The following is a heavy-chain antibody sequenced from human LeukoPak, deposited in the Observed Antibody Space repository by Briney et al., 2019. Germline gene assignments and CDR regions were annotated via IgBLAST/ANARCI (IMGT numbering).Heavy chain of an antibody. J-gene: IGHJ5*02. Sequence: PSETLSLTCTVSGGSISSSSYYWGWIRQPPGKGLEWIGSIYYSGSTYYNPSLKSRVTISVDTSKNQFSLKLSSVTAADTAVYYCARLTGLPSNWFDPWGQGTLVTVSS. D-gene: IGHD3-16*01. CDR2: IYYSGST. CDR1: GGSISSSSYY. V-gene: IGHV4-39*07. CDR3: ARLTGLPSNWFDP.